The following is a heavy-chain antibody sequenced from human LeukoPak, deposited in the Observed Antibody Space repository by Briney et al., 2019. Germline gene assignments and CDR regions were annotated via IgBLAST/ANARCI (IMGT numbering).Heavy chain of an antibody. CDR3: ATSTFDQYYDFWSDYGDSGYYYFYMDV. CDR1: GFTFPNYY. CDR2: IDPVGNNT. J-gene: IGHJ6*03. V-gene: IGHV1-46*01. Sequence: ASVKVSCKASGFTFPNYYIHWVRQAPGQGLEWMGIIDPVGNNTRYAQRFQGRVTMTSDTSTSTVHMELTSLRSEDTAVYYCATSTFDQYYDFWSDYGDSGYYYFYMDVWGKGTTVTVSS. D-gene: IGHD3-3*01.